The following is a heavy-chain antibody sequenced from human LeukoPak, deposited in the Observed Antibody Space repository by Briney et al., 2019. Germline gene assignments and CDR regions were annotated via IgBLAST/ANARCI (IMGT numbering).Heavy chain of an antibody. Sequence: GGSLRLSCAASGFTFSSYAMSWVRQAPGKGLEWVSGISVSGGSTYYADSVKGRFTISRDNSKNTLYLQMNSLRAEDTAVYYCAKNGWGIHYVDAWGQGTTVTVSS. CDR3: AKNGWGIHYVDA. CDR2: ISVSGGST. CDR1: GFTFSSYA. V-gene: IGHV3-23*01. D-gene: IGHD3-10*01. J-gene: IGHJ6*02.